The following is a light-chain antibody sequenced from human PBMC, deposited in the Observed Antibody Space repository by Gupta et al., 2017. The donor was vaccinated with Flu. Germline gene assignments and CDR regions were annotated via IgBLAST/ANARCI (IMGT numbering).Light chain of an antibody. V-gene: IGLV2-14*01. CDR2: DVT. CDR3: SSYTSGSTFYV. CDR1: SSDVGRSDY. J-gene: IGLJ1*01. Sequence: QSALTQPAPVSGSPGQSITISRTGTSSDVGRSDYVSWYQQHPDKAPKLIIYDVTNRPSGVSSRFSGSKSGNTASLTISGLQAEDETDYYCSSYTSGSTFYVFGTGTKVTVL.